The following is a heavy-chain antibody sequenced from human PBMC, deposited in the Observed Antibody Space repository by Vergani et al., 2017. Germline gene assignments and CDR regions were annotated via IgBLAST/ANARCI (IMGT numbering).Heavy chain of an antibody. CDR2: ISWNSGSI. D-gene: IGHD3-16*01. V-gene: IGHV3-9*01. CDR1: GFTFDDYA. J-gene: IGHJ5*02. Sequence: EVQLVESGGGLVQPCRSLRLSCAASGFTFDDYAMHWVRQAPGKGLEWVSGISWNSGSIGYADSVKGRFTISRDNAKNSLYLHMNGLAPFVYHQLARDWIDPCGQGTLVTVSS. CDR3: DWIDP.